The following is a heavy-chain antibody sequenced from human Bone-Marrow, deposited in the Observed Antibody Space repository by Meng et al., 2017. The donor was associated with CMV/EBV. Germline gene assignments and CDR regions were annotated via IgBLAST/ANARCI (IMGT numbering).Heavy chain of an antibody. D-gene: IGHD3-3*01. J-gene: IGHJ4*02. Sequence: SETLSLTCTISGDSISSSSCSWGWIRQPPGKGLAYFGTIYYTASTFYNPSLKSRVTRSVDTSMNHFSLKLTSVTAADTALYYCARHGLYDFWSGYYPGWGQGTLVTVSS. CDR1: GDSISSSSCS. V-gene: IGHV4-39*07. CDR2: IYYTAST. CDR3: ARHGLYDFWSGYYPG.